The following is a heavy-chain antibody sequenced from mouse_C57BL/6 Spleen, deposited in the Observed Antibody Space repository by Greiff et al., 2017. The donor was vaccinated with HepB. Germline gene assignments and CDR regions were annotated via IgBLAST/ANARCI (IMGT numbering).Heavy chain of an antibody. D-gene: IGHD2-4*01. CDR1: GYTFTSYW. J-gene: IGHJ2*01. V-gene: IGHV1-72*01. CDR3: ARPYDDDVFYFDD. CDR2: IAPNSGGT. Sequence: VQLQQSGAELVKPGASVKLSCKASGYTFTSYWMHWVKQRPGRGLEWIGRIAPNSGGTKYNEKFKSKATLTVDQPSSPAYMKRSSLTSEDSAVYDCARPYDDDVFYFDDWGQGTTLTVSS.